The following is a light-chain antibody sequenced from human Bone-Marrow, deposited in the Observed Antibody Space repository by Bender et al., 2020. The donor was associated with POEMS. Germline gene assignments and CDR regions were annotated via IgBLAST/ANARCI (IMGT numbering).Light chain of an antibody. V-gene: IGLV3-21*02. J-gene: IGLJ1*01. CDR2: QDT. CDR1: NIGGKS. CDR3: CSYTTRNSYV. Sequence: SYVLTQTPSVSEAPGQTATIACGGNNIGGKSVHWYQHRPGQAPVLVVYQDTDRPSGIPERFSGSKSFNTASLTISGLQADDEADYYCCSYTTRNSYVFGTGTKVTVL.